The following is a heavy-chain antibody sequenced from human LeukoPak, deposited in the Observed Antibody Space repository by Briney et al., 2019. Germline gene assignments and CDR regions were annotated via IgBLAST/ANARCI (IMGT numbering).Heavy chain of an antibody. V-gene: IGHV3-33*06. CDR3: AKEDEYYYDSSGYSYLDY. Sequence: PGGSLRLSCAASGFTFSSYGMHWVRQAPGKGLEWVAVIWYDGSNKYYVDSVKGRFTISRDNSKNTLYLQMNSLRAEDTAVYYCAKEDEYYYDSSGYSYLDYWGQGTLVTVSS. J-gene: IGHJ4*02. CDR1: GFTFSSYG. CDR2: IWYDGSNK. D-gene: IGHD3-22*01.